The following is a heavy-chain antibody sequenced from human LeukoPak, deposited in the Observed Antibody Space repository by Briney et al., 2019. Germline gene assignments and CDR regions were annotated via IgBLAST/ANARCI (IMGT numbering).Heavy chain of an antibody. CDR3: ARGPESYYYDSSGYCP. CDR2: IKEDGSEK. D-gene: IGHD3-22*01. J-gene: IGHJ5*02. Sequence: GGSLRLSCAASGFTFSTYWMTWVRQAPGKGLEWVANIKEDGSEKYYVDSVKGRFTISRDNIKNSLYLQMNSLRAEDTSVYYCARGPESYYYDSSGYCPWGQGTLVTVSS. CDR1: GFTFSTYW. V-gene: IGHV3-7*01.